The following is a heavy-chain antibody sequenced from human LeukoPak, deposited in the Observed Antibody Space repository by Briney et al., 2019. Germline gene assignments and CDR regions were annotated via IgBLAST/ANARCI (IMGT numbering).Heavy chain of an antibody. CDR1: GYTFTSYD. D-gene: IGHD6-19*01. CDR3: ARGYTAVAGNSKVFDY. CDR2: MNPNSGNT. Sequence: ASVKVSCKASGYTFTSYDINWVRQATGQGLEWMGWMNPNSGNTGYAQKFQGRVTMTRNTSISTAYMELSSLRSEDTAVYYCARGYTAVAGNSKVFDYWGQGTLVTVSS. V-gene: IGHV1-8*01. J-gene: IGHJ4*02.